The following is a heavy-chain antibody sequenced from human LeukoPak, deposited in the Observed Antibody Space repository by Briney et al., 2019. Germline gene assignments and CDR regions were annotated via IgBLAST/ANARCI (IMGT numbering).Heavy chain of an antibody. CDR3: ASLVVAATQFDP. D-gene: IGHD2-15*01. Sequence: PGGSLRLSCAASGFTFSSYAMHWVRQAPGKGLEGVAVISYDGSNKYYADSVKGRFTISRDNSKNTLYLQMNSLRAEDTAVYYCASLVVAATQFDPWGQGTLVTVSS. J-gene: IGHJ5*02. V-gene: IGHV3-30*01. CDR2: ISYDGSNK. CDR1: GFTFSSYA.